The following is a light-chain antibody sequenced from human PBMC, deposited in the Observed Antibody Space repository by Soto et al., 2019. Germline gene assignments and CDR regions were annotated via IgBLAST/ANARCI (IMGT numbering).Light chain of an antibody. CDR1: QHVSSN. J-gene: IGKJ2*01. V-gene: IGKV3-15*01. Sequence: EIVMTQSPATLSMYPGGSATLSCRASQHVSSNFAWYRQKPGQAPTRLIYRASTRATGIPARFRGSGSGKEFTHTISSLQSEEYAVYYCRRYNMWPYTFGQGTKLEI. CDR3: RRYNMWPYT. CDR2: RAS.